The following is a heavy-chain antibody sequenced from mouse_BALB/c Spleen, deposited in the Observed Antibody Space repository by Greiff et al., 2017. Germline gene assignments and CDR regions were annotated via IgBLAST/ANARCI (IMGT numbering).Heavy chain of an antibody. Sequence: VQLQESGAELMKPGASVKISCKATGYTFSSYWIEWVKQRPGHGLEWIGEILPGSGSTNYNEKFKGKATFTADTSSNTAYMQLSSLTSEDSAVYYCARSTGYDPFAYWGQGTLVTVSA. CDR2: ILPGSGST. CDR3: ARSTGYDPFAY. J-gene: IGHJ3*01. D-gene: IGHD2-3*01. V-gene: IGHV1-9*01. CDR1: GYTFSSYW.